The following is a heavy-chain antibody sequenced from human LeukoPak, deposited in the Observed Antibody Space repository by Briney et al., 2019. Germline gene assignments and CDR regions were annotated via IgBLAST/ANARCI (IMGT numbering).Heavy chain of an antibody. CDR2: ISAYNGYA. CDR1: GYTFTSYG. CDR3: ARNSSSWIYY. V-gene: IGHV1-18*01. J-gene: IGHJ4*02. Sequence: ASVKVSCKASGYTFTSYGISWVRQAPGQGLEWMGWISAYNGYASYAKKFQGRVTMTTDTSTSTADMELRSLRSDDTAVYYCARNSSSWIYYWGQGTLVTVSS. D-gene: IGHD6-6*01.